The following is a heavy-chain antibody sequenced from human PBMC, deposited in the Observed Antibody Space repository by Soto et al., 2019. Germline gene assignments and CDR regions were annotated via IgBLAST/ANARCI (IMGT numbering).Heavy chain of an antibody. CDR2: INHSGST. Sequence: QVQLQQWGAGLLKPSETLSLTCAVYGGSFSGYYWSWIRQPPGKGLEWIGEINHSGSTNYNPSLKSRVTISVDTSKNQFSLKLSSVTAADTAVYYCARGWVVVAARNYYYYGMDVWGQGTTVTVSS. CDR1: GGSFSGYY. CDR3: ARGWVVVAARNYYYYGMDV. V-gene: IGHV4-34*01. J-gene: IGHJ6*02. D-gene: IGHD2-15*01.